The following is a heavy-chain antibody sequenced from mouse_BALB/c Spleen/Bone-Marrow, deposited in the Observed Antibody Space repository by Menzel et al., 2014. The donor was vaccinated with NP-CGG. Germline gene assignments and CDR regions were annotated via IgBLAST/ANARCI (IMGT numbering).Heavy chain of an antibody. Sequence: VKLKQSGGGLVNPGGSLILSCAASGFTFSDYYMYWVRQTPEKRLEWVATISDGDSYTYYPDSVTGRFTISRNNAKNNRYLQMSSRKSEDTAMYYCARVSYDHFDYWGQGTTLTVSS. CDR1: GFTFSDYY. J-gene: IGHJ2*01. V-gene: IGHV5-4*02. D-gene: IGHD2-4*01. CDR2: ISDGDSYT. CDR3: ARVSYDHFDY.